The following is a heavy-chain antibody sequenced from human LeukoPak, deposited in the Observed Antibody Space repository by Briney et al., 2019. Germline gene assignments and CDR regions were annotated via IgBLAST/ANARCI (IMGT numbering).Heavy chain of an antibody. CDR2: ISAYNGNT. D-gene: IGHD3-3*01. J-gene: IGHJ4*02. CDR1: GYTFTSYG. CDR3: ARERSGLTYYFDY. V-gene: IGHV1-18*01. Sequence: ASVKVSCKASGYTFTSYGISWVRQAPGQGLEWMGWISAYNGNTNYAQKFQGRVTITTDESTSTAYMELSSLRSEDTAVYYCARERSGLTYYFDYWGQGTLVTVSS.